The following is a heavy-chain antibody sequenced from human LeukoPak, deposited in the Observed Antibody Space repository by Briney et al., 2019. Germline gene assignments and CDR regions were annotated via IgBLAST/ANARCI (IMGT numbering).Heavy chain of an antibody. CDR3: AREFSGTSIAARVFDS. V-gene: IGHV4-4*07. CDR2: IHTSGST. CDR1: GGSITSYY. Sequence: SETLSLTCTVSGGSITSYYWTYLRQPAGKGLEWIGRIHTSGSTNYNPSLKSRVTMSIDTPKNHFSLNLSSVTAADTAMYYCAREFSGTSIAARVFDSWGQGTLVTVSS. D-gene: IGHD6-6*01. J-gene: IGHJ4*02.